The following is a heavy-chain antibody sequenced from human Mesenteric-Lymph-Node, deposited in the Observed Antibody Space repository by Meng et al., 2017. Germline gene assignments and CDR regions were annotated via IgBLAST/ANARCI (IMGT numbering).Heavy chain of an antibody. CDR2: INPNSGGT. J-gene: IGHJ4*02. D-gene: IGHD2-21*02. CDR1: GYTFTGYY. Sequence: ASVKVSCKASGYTFTGYYMHWVRQAPGQGLEWMGWINPNSGGTNYAQKFQGRVTMTRDTSISTAYMELSSLRSDDTAVYYCARIHLGDSGLDYWGQGTLGTVSS. V-gene: IGHV1-2*02. CDR3: ARIHLGDSGLDY.